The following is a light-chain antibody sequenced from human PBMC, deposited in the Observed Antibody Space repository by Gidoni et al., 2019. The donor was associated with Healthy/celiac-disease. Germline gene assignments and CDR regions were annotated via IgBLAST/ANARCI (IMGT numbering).Light chain of an antibody. CDR1: QDISNY. CDR2: DAS. CDR3: QQYDNLPLT. V-gene: IGKV1-33*01. Sequence: DIQMTQSPCSLSASVGDRVTITCQASQDISNYLNWYQQKPGKAPKLLIYDASNLETGVPSRFSGSGSGTDFTFTISSLQPEDIATYYCQQYDNLPLTFGPXTKVDIK. J-gene: IGKJ3*01.